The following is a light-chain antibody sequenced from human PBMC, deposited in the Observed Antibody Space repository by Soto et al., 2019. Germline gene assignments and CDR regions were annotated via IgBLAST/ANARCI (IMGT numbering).Light chain of an antibody. J-gene: IGKJ3*01. CDR2: DAS. Sequence: DIQMTQSPSTLSASVGDRVTITCRASQSISSWLAWYQQKPGKAPKLLIYDASSFESGVPSRFSGSGSGTEFTLTISSLQADDFATYYCQQYNSYSRVFTFGPGTKVDIK. CDR3: QQYNSYSRVFT. V-gene: IGKV1-5*01. CDR1: QSISSW.